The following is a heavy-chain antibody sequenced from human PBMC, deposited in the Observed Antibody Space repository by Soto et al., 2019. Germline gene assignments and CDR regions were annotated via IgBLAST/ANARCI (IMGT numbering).Heavy chain of an antibody. CDR2: IKNEGEGGTT. CDR3: VAPWLF. Sequence: EVHLVESGGGLVKPGGSLRLSCVASGLNFSDAWMSWVRQALGKGLEWIGRIKNEGEGGTTDYAAVVKGRFIISRDDSKNTLYLQMNSLTAADTAVYYCVAPWLFWGHGNLVTVSS. CDR1: GLNFSDAW. J-gene: IGHJ4*01. V-gene: IGHV3-15*05. D-gene: IGHD3-10*01.